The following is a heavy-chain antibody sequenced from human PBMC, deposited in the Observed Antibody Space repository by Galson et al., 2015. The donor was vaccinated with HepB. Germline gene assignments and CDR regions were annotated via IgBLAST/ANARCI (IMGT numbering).Heavy chain of an antibody. CDR3: AKSPGDY. Sequence: SLRLSCAASGFTFSSYSMNWVRQAPGKGLEWVSYISIDSSPIYYADSVKGRFTISRDNSKNTLYLQMNSLRAEDTAVYYCAKSPGDYWGQGTLVTVSS. J-gene: IGHJ4*02. V-gene: IGHV3-48*01. CDR2: ISIDSSPI. CDR1: GFTFSSYS.